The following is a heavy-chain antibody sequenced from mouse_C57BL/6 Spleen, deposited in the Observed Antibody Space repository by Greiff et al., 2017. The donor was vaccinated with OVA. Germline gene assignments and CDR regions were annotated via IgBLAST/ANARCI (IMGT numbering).Heavy chain of an antibody. J-gene: IGHJ2*01. D-gene: IGHD2-2*01. Sequence: QVQLQQPGAELVKPGASVKLSCKASGYTFTSYWMHWVKQRPGKSLEWIGMIHPNSGSTNYNEKFKSKATLTVAKSSSTAYMQLSSLTSEASAVYYCARDWFFDYWGQGTTLTVSS. CDR3: ARDWFFDY. V-gene: IGHV1-64*01. CDR1: GYTFTSYW. CDR2: IHPNSGST.